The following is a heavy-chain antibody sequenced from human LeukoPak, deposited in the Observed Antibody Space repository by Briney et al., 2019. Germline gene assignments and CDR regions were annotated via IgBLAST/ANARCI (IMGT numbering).Heavy chain of an antibody. CDR3: ARDRGSSGYYYYSFDP. V-gene: IGHV1-3*01. CDR2: INAGNGNT. D-gene: IGHD3-22*01. Sequence: GGSLRLSCAASGFTFSSYAMHWVRQAPGQRLEWMGWINAGNGNTKYSQKFQGRVTITRDTSASTAYMELSSLRSEDTAVYYCARDRGSSGYYYYSFDPWGQGTLVTVSS. CDR1: GFTFSSYA. J-gene: IGHJ5*02.